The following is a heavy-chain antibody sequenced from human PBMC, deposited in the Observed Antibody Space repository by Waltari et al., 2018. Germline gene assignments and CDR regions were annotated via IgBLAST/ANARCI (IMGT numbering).Heavy chain of an antibody. V-gene: IGHV3-30*02. CDR1: GFTFSSYG. J-gene: IGHJ3*02. CDR3: AKEGCSGGSCYLADAFDI. D-gene: IGHD2-15*01. CDR2: IRYDGSNK. Sequence: QVQLVESGGGVVQPGGSLRLSCAASGFTFSSYGLHWVRQAQGQGLEWVAFIRYDGSNKYYADSVKGRFTISRDNSKNTLYLQMNSLRAEDTAVYYCAKEGCSGGSCYLADAFDIWGQGTMVTVSS.